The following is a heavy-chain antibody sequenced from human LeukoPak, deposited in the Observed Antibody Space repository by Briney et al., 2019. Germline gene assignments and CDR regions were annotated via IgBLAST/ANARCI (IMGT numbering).Heavy chain of an antibody. CDR2: INPNTGGT. Sequence: ASVKVSCKASGYTFTGYYMHWVRQAPGQGLEWMGWINPNTGGTKYAQKFQGRVTITRNTSISTAYMELSSLRSEDTAVYYCARVDSSGNDAFDIWGQGTMVTVSS. J-gene: IGHJ3*02. CDR1: GYTFTGYY. CDR3: ARVDSSGNDAFDI. D-gene: IGHD6-19*01. V-gene: IGHV1-2*02.